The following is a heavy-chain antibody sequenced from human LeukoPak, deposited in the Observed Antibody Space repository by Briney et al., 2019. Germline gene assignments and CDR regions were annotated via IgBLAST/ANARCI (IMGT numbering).Heavy chain of an antibody. V-gene: IGHV3-7*01. Sequence: GGSLRLSCAASGFTFSSYWMSWVRQAPGKGLEWVANIKQDGSEKYYVDSGKGRFTISRDNAKNSLYLQMNSLRAEDTAVYYCARVVGAGYQLLRYYYYYMDVWGKGTTVTVSS. CDR3: ARVVGAGYQLLRYYYYYMDV. J-gene: IGHJ6*03. CDR2: IKQDGSEK. D-gene: IGHD2-2*01. CDR1: GFTFSSYW.